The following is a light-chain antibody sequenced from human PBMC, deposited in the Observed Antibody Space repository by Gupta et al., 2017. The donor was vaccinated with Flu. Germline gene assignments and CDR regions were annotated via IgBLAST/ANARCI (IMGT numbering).Light chain of an antibody. Sequence: SACRSSQGRLNIEGYTFLHWLHQRPGHSPRRLIYQVSNRDSGVPDRFSGSGSGTDFTLRISRVEAEDVGIYYCLQAAHWPPTFGGGTKVEIK. V-gene: IGKV2-30*01. J-gene: IGKJ4*01. CDR2: QVS. CDR1: QGRLNIEGYTF. CDR3: LQAAHWPPT.